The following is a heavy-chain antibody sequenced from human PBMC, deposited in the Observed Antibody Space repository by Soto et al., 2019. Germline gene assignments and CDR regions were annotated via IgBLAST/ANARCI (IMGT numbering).Heavy chain of an antibody. J-gene: IGHJ6*04. Sequence: GASVKVSCKASGYTFTRSGISWVRQAPGQGLEWMGWISTYNGDTNYAQKFQGRVTITADKSTSTAYMELSSLRSEDTAVYYCGKVLYYDSSGPQGRDVGGKGPTVPVSS. V-gene: IGHV1-18*01. CDR1: GYTFTRSG. CDR3: GKVLYYDSSGPQGRDV. CDR2: ISTYNGDT. D-gene: IGHD3-22*01.